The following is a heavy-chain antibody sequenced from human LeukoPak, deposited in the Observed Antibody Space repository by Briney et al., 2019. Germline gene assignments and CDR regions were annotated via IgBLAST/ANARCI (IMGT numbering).Heavy chain of an antibody. Sequence: PGGSLRLSCAASGFTFSSYAMSWVRQAPGKGLEWVSPISGSGGSTYYADPVKGRFTISRDNSKNTLYLQMNSLRAEDTAVYYCALAYREDYFDYWGQGTLVTVSS. J-gene: IGHJ4*02. V-gene: IGHV3-23*01. D-gene: IGHD1-26*01. CDR2: ISGSGGST. CDR1: GFTFSSYA. CDR3: ALAYREDYFDY.